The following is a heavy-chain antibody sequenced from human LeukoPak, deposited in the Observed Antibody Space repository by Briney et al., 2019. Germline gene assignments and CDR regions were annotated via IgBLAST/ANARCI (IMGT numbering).Heavy chain of an antibody. V-gene: IGHV1-8*01. CDR1: GYTFTSYD. Sequence: GASVKVSCKASGYTFTSYDINWVRQATGQGLEWMGWMNPNSGNTGYAQKFQGRVTMTRNTSISTAYMELSSLRSDDTAVYYCARAPQKQWLVPRDWFDPWGQGTLVTVSS. CDR3: ARAPQKQWLVPRDWFDP. CDR2: MNPNSGNT. D-gene: IGHD6-19*01. J-gene: IGHJ5*02.